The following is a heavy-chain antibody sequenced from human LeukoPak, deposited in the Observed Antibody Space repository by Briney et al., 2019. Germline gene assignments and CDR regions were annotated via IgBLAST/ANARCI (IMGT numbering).Heavy chain of an antibody. CDR2: ISYDGSNK. CDR3: AKDSWECSGGNCYPHY. CDR1: GFTFSSYG. V-gene: IGHV3-30*18. J-gene: IGHJ4*02. D-gene: IGHD2-15*01. Sequence: PGGSLRLSCAASGFTFSSYGMHWVRQAPGKGLEWVAVISYDGSNKHYADSVKGRFTISRDNSKNTLYLQMNSLRADDTAVYYCAKDSWECSGGNCYPHYWGQGTLVTVSS.